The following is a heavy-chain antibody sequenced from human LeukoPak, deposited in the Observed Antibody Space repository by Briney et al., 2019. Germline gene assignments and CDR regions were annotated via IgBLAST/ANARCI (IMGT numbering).Heavy chain of an antibody. J-gene: IGHJ4*02. CDR1: GFTFSSYW. Sequence: GGSLRLSCAASGFTFSSYWMHWVRQVPGKGLVWVSRINSDGSTTNYADSVKGRFTISRDNAKNTLYLQMNSLTADDTAVYYCARGPRDGYNPLGYWGQGTLATVSS. CDR2: INSDGSTT. CDR3: ARGPRDGYNPLGY. V-gene: IGHV3-74*01. D-gene: IGHD5-24*01.